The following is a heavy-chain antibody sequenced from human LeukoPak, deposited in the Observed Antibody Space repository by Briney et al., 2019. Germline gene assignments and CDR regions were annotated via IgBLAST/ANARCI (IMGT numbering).Heavy chain of an antibody. V-gene: IGHV4-61*02. D-gene: IGHD3-3*01. J-gene: IGHJ4*02. CDR1: GGSISSGSYY. CDR2: IYTSGST. Sequence: PSQTLSLTCTVSGGSISSGSYYWSWIRQPAGKGLEWIGRIYTSGSTNYNPSLKSRVTISVDTSKNQFSLKLSSVTAADTAVYYCARLRRYDFWSGYPFDYWGQGTLVTVSS. CDR3: ARLRRYDFWSGYPFDY.